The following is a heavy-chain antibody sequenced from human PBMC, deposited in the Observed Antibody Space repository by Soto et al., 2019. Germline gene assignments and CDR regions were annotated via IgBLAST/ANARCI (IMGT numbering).Heavy chain of an antibody. CDR3: ARDSGPACGWACDI. Sequence: EVQLLESGGGLVQPGGSLRLSCAASGFTFSTHAMIWVRQAPGKGLNWVSTVDVGGGSTYYTDSVKGRFTVSRDNSKNTVYLQLNTLRAEDTATYFCARDSGPACGWACDIWGQGTMVTVSS. D-gene: IGHD6-25*01. CDR2: VDVGGGST. CDR1: GFTFSTHA. V-gene: IGHV3-23*01. J-gene: IGHJ3*02.